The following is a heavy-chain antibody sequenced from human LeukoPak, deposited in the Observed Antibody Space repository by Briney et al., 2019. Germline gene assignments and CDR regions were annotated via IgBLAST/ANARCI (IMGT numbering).Heavy chain of an antibody. CDR3: AKDMAGTFDY. CDR1: GFTFDDYA. CDR2: ISWNSGSI. Sequence: GGSLRLSCAASGFTFDDYAMHWVRQAPGKGLEWVSGISWNSGSIGYADSVKGRFTISRDNAKNSLYPQMNSLRAEDTALYYCAKDMAGTFDYWGQGTLVTVSS. V-gene: IGHV3-9*01. D-gene: IGHD1-7*01. J-gene: IGHJ4*02.